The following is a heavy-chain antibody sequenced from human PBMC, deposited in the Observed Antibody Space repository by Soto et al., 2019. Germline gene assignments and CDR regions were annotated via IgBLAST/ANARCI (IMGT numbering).Heavy chain of an antibody. CDR3: ARAPTWIQLWLYDY. J-gene: IGHJ4*02. Sequence: GGSLRLSCAASGFTFSSYSMNWVRQAPGKGLEWVSSISSSSSYIYYADSVKGRFTISRDNAKNSLYLQMNSLRAEDTAVYYCARAPTWIQLWLYDYWGQGTLVTVSS. D-gene: IGHD5-18*01. V-gene: IGHV3-21*01. CDR2: ISSSSSYI. CDR1: GFTFSSYS.